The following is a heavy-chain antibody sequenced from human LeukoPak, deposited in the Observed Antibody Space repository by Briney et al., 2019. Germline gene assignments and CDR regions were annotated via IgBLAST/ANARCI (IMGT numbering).Heavy chain of an antibody. CDR1: GYTFTSYG. Sequence: EASVKVSCKASGYTFTSYGITWVRQATGQGLEWLGWMNPNSGNTDYAQKFQGRLTMTRNTSITTAYMELSSLRSEDTAVYYCARRYCSSTSCRFDPWGQGTLVTVSS. V-gene: IGHV1-8*01. CDR3: ARRYCSSTSCRFDP. J-gene: IGHJ5*02. CDR2: MNPNSGNT. D-gene: IGHD2-2*01.